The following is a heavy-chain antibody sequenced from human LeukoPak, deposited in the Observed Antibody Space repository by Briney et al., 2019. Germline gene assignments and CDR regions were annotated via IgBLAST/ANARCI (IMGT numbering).Heavy chain of an antibody. V-gene: IGHV3-30*02. CDR3: AKERYDGGAAGTTYDY. CDR2: IRYGGSNK. Sequence: GGSLRLSCAASGFTFSSYGMHWVRQAPGKGLEWVAFIRYGGSNKYYADSVKGRFTISRDNSKNTLYLQMNSLRAEDTAVYYCAKERYDGGAAGTTYDYWGQGTLVTVSS. J-gene: IGHJ4*02. D-gene: IGHD6-13*01. CDR1: GFTFSSYG.